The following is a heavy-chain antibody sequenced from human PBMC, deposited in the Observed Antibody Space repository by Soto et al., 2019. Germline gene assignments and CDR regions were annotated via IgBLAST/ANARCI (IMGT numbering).Heavy chain of an antibody. D-gene: IGHD3-3*01. CDR2: TYYRSKWYN. Sequence: SQTLSLTCALSGDSVSSNSAAWNWIRQSPSRGLEWLGRTYYRSKWYNDYALSVKSRITINPDTSKNQFSLQLNSVTPEDTAVYDCASTRTYYDFWSGPSTLYYGMDVWGQGTTVTVSS. J-gene: IGHJ6*02. V-gene: IGHV6-1*01. CDR1: GDSVSSNSAA. CDR3: ASTRTYYDFWSGPSTLYYGMDV.